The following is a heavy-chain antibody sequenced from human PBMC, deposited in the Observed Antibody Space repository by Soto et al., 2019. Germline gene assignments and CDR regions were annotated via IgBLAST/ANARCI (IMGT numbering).Heavy chain of an antibody. CDR3: TKLAYDGSGSTNPHFDS. V-gene: IGHV3-30*18. D-gene: IGHD3-22*01. Sequence: PGGSLRLSCAASGFPFGSYGMHWVRQAPGKGLEWVAIISYEGSTKHYVDSVKGRFTISRDNSKNTLFLQMSSLRFEDTAVYYCTKLAYDGSGSTNPHFDSWGQGTPVTVSS. CDR1: GFPFGSYG. CDR2: ISYEGSTK. J-gene: IGHJ4*02.